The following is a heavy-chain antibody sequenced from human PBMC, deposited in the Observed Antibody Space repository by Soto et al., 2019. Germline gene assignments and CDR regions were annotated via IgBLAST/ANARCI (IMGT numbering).Heavy chain of an antibody. CDR2: ISAYNGNT. Sequence: ASVKVSCKASGYTFTSYGISWVRQAPGQGLEWMGWISAYNGNTNYAQKLQGRVTMTTDTSTSTAYMELRSLRSDDTAVYYCARAYYYDSSGKSYYYYGMDVWSQGTTVTVSS. J-gene: IGHJ6*02. CDR3: ARAYYYDSSGKSYYYYGMDV. V-gene: IGHV1-18*01. CDR1: GYTFTSYG. D-gene: IGHD3-22*01.